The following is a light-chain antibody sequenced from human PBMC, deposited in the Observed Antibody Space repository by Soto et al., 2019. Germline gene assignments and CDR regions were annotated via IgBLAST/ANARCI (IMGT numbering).Light chain of an antibody. V-gene: IGKV1-5*01. CDR3: QQYNSYSPF. J-gene: IGKJ2*01. CDR1: QSISSW. Sequence: DIQMTQSPSTLSASVGDRVTITCRASQSISSWLAWYQQKPGKAPKLLIYDASSLESGVPSRFSGSGSGTEFTLTISSLQPDVFATYYCQQYNSYSPFFGQGTKLEIK. CDR2: DAS.